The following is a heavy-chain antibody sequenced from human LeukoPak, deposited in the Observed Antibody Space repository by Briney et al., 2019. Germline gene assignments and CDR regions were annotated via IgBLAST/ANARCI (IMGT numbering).Heavy chain of an antibody. CDR3: ARDARIAVAFDY. CDR1: GFTVSDNY. J-gene: IGHJ4*02. Sequence: GGSLRLSCAVSGFTVSDNYMSWVRQAPGKGLEWVAVIWYDGSNKYYADSVKGRFTISRDNSKNTLYLQMNSLRAEDTAVYYCARDARIAVAFDYWGQGTLVTVSS. CDR2: IWYDGSNK. V-gene: IGHV3-33*08. D-gene: IGHD6-19*01.